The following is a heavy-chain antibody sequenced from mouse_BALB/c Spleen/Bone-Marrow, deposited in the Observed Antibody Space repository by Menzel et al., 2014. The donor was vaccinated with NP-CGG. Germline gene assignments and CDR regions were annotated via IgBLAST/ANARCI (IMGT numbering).Heavy chain of an antibody. CDR3: ARGNGYHFDY. Sequence: EVMLVESGPGLVKPSQTLSLTCSVTGDSITSSYWNWIRKFPGNKLEYMGYISYSGNAYYNPSFKSRISLTRDTSKNQYYLQLNSVTTEDTATYFCARGNGYHFDYWGQGTTLTVSS. CDR2: ISYSGNA. CDR1: GDSITSSY. J-gene: IGHJ2*01. D-gene: IGHD1-2*01. V-gene: IGHV3-8*02.